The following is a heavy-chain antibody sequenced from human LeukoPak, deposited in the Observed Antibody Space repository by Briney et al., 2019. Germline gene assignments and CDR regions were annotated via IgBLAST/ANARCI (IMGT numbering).Heavy chain of an antibody. D-gene: IGHD3-3*01. CDR1: GYTFTSYG. Sequence: ASVKVSCKASGYTFTSYGISWVRQAPGQGREWMGWISAYNGNTNYAQKPQGRVTMTTDTSTSTAYMELRSLRSDDTAVYYCARETLRFLSQPYYFDYWGQGTLVTVSS. J-gene: IGHJ4*02. CDR2: ISAYNGNT. V-gene: IGHV1-18*01. CDR3: ARETLRFLSQPYYFDY.